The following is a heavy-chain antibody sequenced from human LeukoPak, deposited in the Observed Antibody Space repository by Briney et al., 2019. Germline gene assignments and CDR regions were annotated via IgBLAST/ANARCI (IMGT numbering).Heavy chain of an antibody. CDR2: ISSSSSYI. CDR3: ARSTDYGDYRFDY. CDR1: GFTFISYS. Sequence: GSLLRSCSASGFTFISYSMNWVLQAPGKGLEWVSSISSSSSYIYYAASVKGRFTISRDNAKNSLYLQMTSLRAEDTAVYYCARSTDYGDYRFDYWGQGTLVTVSS. V-gene: IGHV3-21*01. J-gene: IGHJ4*02. D-gene: IGHD4-17*01.